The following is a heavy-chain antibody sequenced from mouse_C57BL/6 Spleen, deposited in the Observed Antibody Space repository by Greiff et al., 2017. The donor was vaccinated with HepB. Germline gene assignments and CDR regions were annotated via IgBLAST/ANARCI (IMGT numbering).Heavy chain of an antibody. CDR2: INPNNGGT. CDR1: GYTFTDYN. V-gene: IGHV1-18*01. D-gene: IGHD2-1*01. Sequence: VQLQQSGPELVKPGASVKIPCKASGYTFTDYNMDWVKQSHGKSLEWIGDINPNNGGTIYNQKFKGKATLTVDKSSSTAYMELRSLTSEDTAVYYCARGGIYYGNYWFAYWGQGTLVTVSA. J-gene: IGHJ3*01. CDR3: ARGGIYYGNYWFAY.